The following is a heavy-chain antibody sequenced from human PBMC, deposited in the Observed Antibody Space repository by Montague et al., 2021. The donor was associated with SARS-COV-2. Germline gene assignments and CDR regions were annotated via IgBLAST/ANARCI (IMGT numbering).Heavy chain of an antibody. D-gene: IGHD4-17*01. CDR2: INHSGST. J-gene: IGHJ6*02. V-gene: IGHV4-34*01. CDR1: GGSFSGYY. CDR3: ARSTVTNSPFGFSNKLRSRYNGMDV. Sequence: ETLSLTCAVYGGSFSGYYLNWTRQPPGKGLEWIGEINHSGSTNYNPSLKSRVTIAVDTSKNQVSLKLTSVTAADTAVFYCARSTVTNSPFGFSNKLRSRYNGMDVWGQGTTVTVSS.